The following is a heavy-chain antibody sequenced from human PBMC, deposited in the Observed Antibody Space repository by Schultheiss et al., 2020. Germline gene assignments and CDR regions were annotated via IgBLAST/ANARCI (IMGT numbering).Heavy chain of an antibody. V-gene: IGHV3-30-3*01. D-gene: IGHD1-26*01. J-gene: IGHJ6*04. CDR3: AKEEPTTRNVDV. CDR2: ISYDGSNK. CDR1: GFTFSSYA. Sequence: GGSLRLSCAASGFTFSSYAMHWVRQAPGKGLEWVAVISYDGSNKYYADSVKGRFTISRDNSKNTLYLQMNSLRAEDTAVYYCAKEEPTTRNVDVWGKGTTVTVSS.